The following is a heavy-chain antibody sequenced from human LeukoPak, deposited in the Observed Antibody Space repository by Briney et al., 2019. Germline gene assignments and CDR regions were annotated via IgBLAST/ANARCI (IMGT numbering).Heavy chain of an antibody. V-gene: IGHV4-59*12. D-gene: IGHD4-17*01. CDR3: ARNYGRRQYCFDY. CDR1: GGFISSYY. Sequence: SQTLSLTCTVSGGFISSYYWSWIRQPPAKGLECIGYIYYSGCTNYNPSLKGRVTISVDTSKNQFSMKLSSVTAADTAVYYCARNYGRRQYCFDYWGQGTLVTVSS. CDR2: IYYSGCT. J-gene: IGHJ4*02.